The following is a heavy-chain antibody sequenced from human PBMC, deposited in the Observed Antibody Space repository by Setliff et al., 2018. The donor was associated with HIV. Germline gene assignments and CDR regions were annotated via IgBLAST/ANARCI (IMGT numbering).Heavy chain of an antibody. CDR1: GGSIRGDDYY. CDR2: VFHTGTT. V-gene: IGHV4-30-4*08. Sequence: SETLSLTCTVSGGSIRGDDYYWTWIRQHPGKGLEWIGYVFHTGTTYYNPSLKSRVTMSVDTSKNQFSMKLSSVTAADTAVYYCARPEQANDWGYYFDSWGQGTLVTVSS. J-gene: IGHJ4*02. D-gene: IGHD7-27*01. CDR3: ARPEQANDWGYYFDS.